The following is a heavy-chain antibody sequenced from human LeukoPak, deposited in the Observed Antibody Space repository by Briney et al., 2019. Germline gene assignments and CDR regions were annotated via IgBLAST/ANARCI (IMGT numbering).Heavy chain of an antibody. CDR1: GFTFTNYA. CDR2: ISSDGSKN. Sequence: GGSLRLSCAASGFTFTNYAMHWVRQTPGKGLEWVALISSDGSKNIYADPVKGRFTVSRDNARNSLYLQMNSLRAEDTAVYYCARGSYYYDGSGHHNYFDYWGQGTLVTVCS. V-gene: IGHV3-30*03. D-gene: IGHD3-22*01. CDR3: ARGSYYYDGSGHHNYFDY. J-gene: IGHJ4*02.